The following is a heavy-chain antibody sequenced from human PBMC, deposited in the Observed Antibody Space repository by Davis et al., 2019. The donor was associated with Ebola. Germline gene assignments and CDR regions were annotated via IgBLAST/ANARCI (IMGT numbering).Heavy chain of an antibody. CDR2: ISGSGGST. Sequence: GESLKISCAASGFTFSSYAMSWVRQAPGKGLEWVSAISGSGGSTYYADSVKGRFTISRDNSKNTLYLQMNSLRAEDTAVYYCAKRLQKIEQLVLGLRLGSAFDIWGQGTMVTVPS. CDR1: GFTFSSYA. CDR3: AKRLQKIEQLVLGLRLGSAFDI. V-gene: IGHV3-23*01. D-gene: IGHD6-6*01. J-gene: IGHJ3*02.